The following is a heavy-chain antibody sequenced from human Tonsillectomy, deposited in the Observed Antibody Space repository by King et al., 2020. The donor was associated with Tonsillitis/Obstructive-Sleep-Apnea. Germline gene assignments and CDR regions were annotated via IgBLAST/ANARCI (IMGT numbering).Heavy chain of an antibody. CDR3: AKERGGGAFDY. V-gene: IGHV3-9*01. Sequence: VQLVESGGGLVQPGRSLRLSCAASGFTFDDYAMHWVRQAPGKGLEWVSGISWNSGSIGYADSVKGRFTISRDNAKNSLYLQMNSLRAEDTALYYCAKERGGGAFDYWGQGTLVTVSS. D-gene: IGHD3-10*01. J-gene: IGHJ4*02. CDR2: ISWNSGSI. CDR1: GFTFDDYA.